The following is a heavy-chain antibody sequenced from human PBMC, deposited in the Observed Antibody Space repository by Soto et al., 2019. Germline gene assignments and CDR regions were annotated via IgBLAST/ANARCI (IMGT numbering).Heavy chain of an antibody. CDR1: GDSISSSRYY. D-gene: IGHD2-15*01. J-gene: IGHJ4*02. Sequence: SETLSLTCTASGDSISSSRYYWGWIRQPPGKGLEWIGSIYYSGNAYYNPSLKSRVTISADTSKNQFSLKLSSVTAADTAVYYCARHSVVVAATSLHYFDYWGQGTLVTVPQ. CDR2: IYYSGNA. CDR3: ARHSVVVAATSLHYFDY. V-gene: IGHV4-39*01.